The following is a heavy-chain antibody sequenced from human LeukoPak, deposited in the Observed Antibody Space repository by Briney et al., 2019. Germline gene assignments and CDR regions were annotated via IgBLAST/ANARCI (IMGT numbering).Heavy chain of an antibody. CDR3: ARNIWFGESADAFDI. CDR1: GYTFTGYY. V-gene: IGHV1-2*02. J-gene: IGHJ3*02. CDR2: INPNSGGT. D-gene: IGHD3-10*01. Sequence: GASVKVSCKASGYTFTGYYMHWVRQAPGQGLEWMGWINPNSGGTNYAHKFQGRVTMTRDKSIRTAYMSRVTSDDTAVYYCARNIWFGESADAFDIWGQGTMVTVSS.